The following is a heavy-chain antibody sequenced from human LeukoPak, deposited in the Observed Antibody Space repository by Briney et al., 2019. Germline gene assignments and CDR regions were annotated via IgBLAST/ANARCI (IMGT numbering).Heavy chain of an antibody. V-gene: IGHV3-33*06. CDR3: AKVGGSQRNCSWFDP. CDR1: GFTFSSYG. CDR2: IWYDGSNK. J-gene: IGHJ5*02. D-gene: IGHD1-26*01. Sequence: GGSLRLSCAASGFTFSSYGMHWVRQAPGKGLEWVAVIWYDGSNKYYADSVKGRFTISRDNSKNTLYLQMNSLRAEDTAVYYCAKVGGSQRNCSWFDPWGQGTLVTVSS.